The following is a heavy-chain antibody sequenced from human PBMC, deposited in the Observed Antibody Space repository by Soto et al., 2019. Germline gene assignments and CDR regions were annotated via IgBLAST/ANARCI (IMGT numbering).Heavy chain of an antibody. Sequence: SETLSLTCAVPGYSISSGYHWGWIRQSPGKGLEWIGSIYHSGSTYYNPSLKSRVTTSVDTSRNQFSLKINTVTAADTAVYYCARDDYDRYEYWGRGTLVTVSS. CDR2: IYHSGST. D-gene: IGHD3-10*02. V-gene: IGHV4-38-2*02. J-gene: IGHJ4*02. CDR1: GYSISSGYH. CDR3: ARDDYDRYEY.